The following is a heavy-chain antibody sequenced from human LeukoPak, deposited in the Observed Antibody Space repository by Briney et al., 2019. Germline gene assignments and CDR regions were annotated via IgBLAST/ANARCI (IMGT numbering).Heavy chain of an antibody. CDR3: AKGARVTMVRGPLDY. V-gene: IGHV3-9*03. CDR1: GFTFDDYA. J-gene: IGHJ4*02. D-gene: IGHD3-10*01. Sequence: GGSLRLSCAVSGFTFDDYAMHWVRQAPGKGLEWVSGISWNSGSIGYADSVKGRFTISRDNAKNSLYLQMNSLRAEDMALYYCAKGARVTMVRGPLDYWGQGTLVTVSS. CDR2: ISWNSGSI.